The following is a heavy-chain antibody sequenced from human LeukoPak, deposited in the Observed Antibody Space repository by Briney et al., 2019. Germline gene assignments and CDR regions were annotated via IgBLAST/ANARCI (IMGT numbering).Heavy chain of an antibody. CDR1: GGTFSSYA. D-gene: IGHD6-13*01. CDR2: IIPIFGTA. V-gene: IGHV1-69*05. J-gene: IGHJ4*02. CDR3: ARSPRTTPGMGPYFDY. Sequence: SVKVSCKASGGTFSSYAISWVRQAPGQGLEWMGGIIPIFGTANYAQKFQGRVTITTDESTSTAYMELSSLRSEDTAVYYCARSPRTTPGMGPYFDYWGQGTLVTASS.